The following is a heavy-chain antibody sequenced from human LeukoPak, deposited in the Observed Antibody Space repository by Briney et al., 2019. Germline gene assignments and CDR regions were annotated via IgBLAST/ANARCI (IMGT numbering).Heavy chain of an antibody. J-gene: IGHJ6*04. CDR1: GYTFTSYA. CDR2: INAGNGNT. V-gene: IGHV1-3*01. Sequence: ASVKVSCKASGYTFTSYAMHWVRQAPGQRLEWMGWINAGNGNTKYSQKFQGRVTITRDTSASTAYMELSSLRSEDTAVYYCARVGSYYYGMNVWGKGTTVTVSS. CDR3: ARVGSYYYGMNV.